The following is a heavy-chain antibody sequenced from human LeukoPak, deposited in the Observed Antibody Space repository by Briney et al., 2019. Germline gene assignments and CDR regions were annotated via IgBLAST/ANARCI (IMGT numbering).Heavy chain of an antibody. V-gene: IGHV4-59*08. J-gene: IGHJ1*01. CDR2: IYYSGST. CDR1: GGSISGYY. D-gene: IGHD2-21*02. CDR3: AKWTNCGGDCYWLQH. Sequence: SETLSLTCTVSGGSISGYYWSWIRQPPGKGLEWIGHIYYSGSTNYNPSLNSRVTISVDTSKNQFSLKLSSVTAADTAVYYCAKWTNCGGDCYWLQHWGQGTLVTVSS.